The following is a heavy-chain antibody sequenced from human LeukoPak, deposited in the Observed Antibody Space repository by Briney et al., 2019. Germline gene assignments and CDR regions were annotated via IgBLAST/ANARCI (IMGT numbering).Heavy chain of an antibody. Sequence: PSETLSLTCAVYGGSFSGYYWSWIRQPPGKGLEWIGEINHSGSTNYNPSLKSRVTISVDTSKNQFSLKLSSVTAADTAVYYCASPASSSWYDAYYYYYMDVWGKGTTVTVSS. CDR1: GGSFSGYY. V-gene: IGHV4-34*01. D-gene: IGHD6-13*01. J-gene: IGHJ6*03. CDR2: INHSGST. CDR3: ASPASSSWYDAYYYYYMDV.